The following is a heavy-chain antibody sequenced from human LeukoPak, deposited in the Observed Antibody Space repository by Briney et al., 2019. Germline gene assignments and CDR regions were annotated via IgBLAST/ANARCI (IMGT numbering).Heavy chain of an antibody. V-gene: IGHV3-30-3*01. CDR1: GXTFSSYA. J-gene: IGHJ4*02. Sequence: SXXASGXTFSSYAMHWVRQAPGKXXXXXAVISYDGSNKYYADSVKGRFTISRDNSKNTLYLQMNSLRAEDTAVYYCASDSYGYATPSFDYWGQGTLVTVSS. CDR2: ISYDGSNK. D-gene: IGHD5-18*01. CDR3: ASDSYGYATPSFDY.